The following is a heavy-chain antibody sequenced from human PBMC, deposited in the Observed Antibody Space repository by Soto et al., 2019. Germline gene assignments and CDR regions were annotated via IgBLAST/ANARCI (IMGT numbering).Heavy chain of an antibody. CDR3: ATPPGDTAMVYGMDV. D-gene: IGHD5-18*01. CDR1: GFTFSSYE. J-gene: IGHJ6*02. V-gene: IGHV3-48*03. CDR2: ISSSGSTI. Sequence: EVQLVESGGGLVQPGGSLRLSCAASGFTFSSYEMNWVRQAPGKGLEWVSYISSSGSTIYYADSVKGRFTISRDNAKNSLYLQMNSLRAEDTAVYYCATPPGDTAMVYGMDVRGQGTTVTVSS.